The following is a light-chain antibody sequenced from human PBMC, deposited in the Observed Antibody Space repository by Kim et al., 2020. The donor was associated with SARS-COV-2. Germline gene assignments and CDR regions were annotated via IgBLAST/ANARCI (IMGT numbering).Light chain of an antibody. CDR3: QHYYYYWT. Sequence: ASVGERVTITSRASQRVSIWLGWYQQKPGIAPKLLNYKGSTVESGVPSRFSGSGSGTEFTLTSSSLQHDDFATYYWQHYYYYWTFGPGTKVDIK. CDR1: QRVSIW. CDR2: KGS. V-gene: IGKV1-5*03. J-gene: IGKJ1*01.